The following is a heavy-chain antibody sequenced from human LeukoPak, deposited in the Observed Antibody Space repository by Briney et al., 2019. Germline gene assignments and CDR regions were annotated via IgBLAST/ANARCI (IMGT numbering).Heavy chain of an antibody. V-gene: IGHV3-23*01. J-gene: IGHJ4*02. D-gene: IGHD3-16*01. CDR1: GFTFSSYA. CDR2: ISGSGGST. CDR3: ARAGGITYYFDY. Sequence: PGGSLRLSCAASGFTFSSYAMSWVRQAPGKGLEWVSAISGSGGSTYYADSVKGRFTISRDNSKNTLYLQMNSLRAEDTAVYYCARAGGITYYFDYWGQGTLVTVSS.